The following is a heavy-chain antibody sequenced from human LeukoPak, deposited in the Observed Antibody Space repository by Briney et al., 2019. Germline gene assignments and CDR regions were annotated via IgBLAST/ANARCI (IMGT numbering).Heavy chain of an antibody. D-gene: IGHD3-9*01. CDR1: GYTFTGYY. J-gene: IGHJ5*02. CDR3: ARGGDILTGHSRSKFDP. Sequence: ASVKVSCKASGYTFTGYYMHWVRQAPGQGLEWMGWINPNSGGTNYAQKFQGRVTMTRDTSISTAYMELSRLRSDDTAVYYCARGGDILTGHSRSKFDPWGQGTLVTVSS. CDR2: INPNSGGT. V-gene: IGHV1-2*02.